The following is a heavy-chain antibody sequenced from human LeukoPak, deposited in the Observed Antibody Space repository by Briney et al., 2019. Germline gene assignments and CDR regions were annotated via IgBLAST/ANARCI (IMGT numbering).Heavy chain of an antibody. Sequence: GGSLRLSCAASGFTVSSNYMSWVRQAPGKGLEWVSVIYSGGSTYYADSVKGRFTISRDNSKNTLYLQMNSLRAEDTAVYYCARDAEQLYRAFDIWGQGTRVTVSS. CDR3: ARDAEQLYRAFDI. D-gene: IGHD6-13*01. J-gene: IGHJ3*02. CDR2: IYSGGST. CDR1: GFTVSSNY. V-gene: IGHV3-66*01.